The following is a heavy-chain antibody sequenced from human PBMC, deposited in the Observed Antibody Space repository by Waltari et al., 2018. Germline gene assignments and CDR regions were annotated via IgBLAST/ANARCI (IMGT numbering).Heavy chain of an antibody. J-gene: IGHJ4*02. CDR2: VGPSGQDT. D-gene: IGHD5-12*01. CDR1: GFSFSSFG. CDR3: AKDLVGRWLQPKN. Sequence: EVQLLESGGGLVQPGGSPRLSCEAAGFSFSSFGMSWVRHAPGKGVVWGSAVGPSGQDTYYAGFVQGRFRISRDKSKDMVYLQMNSLRAEASGRYYCAKDLVGRWLQPKNWGQGTLVTVSS. V-gene: IGHV3-23*01.